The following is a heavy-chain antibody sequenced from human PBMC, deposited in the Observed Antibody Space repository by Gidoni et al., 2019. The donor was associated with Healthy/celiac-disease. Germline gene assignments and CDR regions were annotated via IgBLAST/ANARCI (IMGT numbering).Heavy chain of an antibody. V-gene: IGHV3-49*04. J-gene: IGHJ4*02. CDR3: TRDGSLFGGVIVPLDY. D-gene: IGHD3-16*02. CDR1: GFTFGDYA. CDR2: IRSKAYGGTT. Sequence: EVQLVESGGGLVQPGLSLRLSCTASGFTFGDYAMSWVRQAPGKGLEWVGFIRSKAYGGTTEYDASVKGRFTISRDDSKSIAYLQMNSLKTEDTAVDYCTRDGSLFGGVIVPLDYWGQGTLVTVSS.